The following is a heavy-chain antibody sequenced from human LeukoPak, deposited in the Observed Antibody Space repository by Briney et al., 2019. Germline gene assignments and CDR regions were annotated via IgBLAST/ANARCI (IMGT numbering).Heavy chain of an antibody. J-gene: IGHJ4*02. Sequence: PGGSLRLSCAASGFTFSRYSMNWVRQAPGKGLEWVSSISSSSSYIYYADSVKGRFTISRDNAKNSLYLQMNGLRAEDTAVYYCARGVPPSYYYDSIGYYPDYWGQGTLVTVSS. CDR3: ARGVPPSYYYDSIGYYPDY. V-gene: IGHV3-21*01. D-gene: IGHD3-22*01. CDR2: ISSSSSYI. CDR1: GFTFSRYS.